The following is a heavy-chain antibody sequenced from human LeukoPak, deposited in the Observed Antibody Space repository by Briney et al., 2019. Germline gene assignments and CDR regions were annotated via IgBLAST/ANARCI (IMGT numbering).Heavy chain of an antibody. Sequence: GASVKVSCKTSGYTFTTYGISWVRQAPGQGLEWMGWISGSNGNTKYARKVQGRVTMTTDTSTTTAYMEVRSLRSDDTAVYYCARDRDRMVQGVTALFDYWGQGTLVTVSS. CDR3: ARDRDRMVQGVTALFDY. CDR2: ISGSNGNT. CDR1: GYTFTTYG. V-gene: IGHV1-18*04. D-gene: IGHD3-10*01. J-gene: IGHJ4*02.